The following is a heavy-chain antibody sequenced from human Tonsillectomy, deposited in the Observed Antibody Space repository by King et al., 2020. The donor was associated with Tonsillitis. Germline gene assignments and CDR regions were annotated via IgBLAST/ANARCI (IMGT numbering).Heavy chain of an antibody. CDR1: GFTFSSYE. CDR2: ISSSGSTI. Sequence: VQLVESGGGLVQPGGSLRLSCAASGFTFSSYEMNWVRQAPGKGLEWVSYISSSGSTIYYADSVKGRFTISRDNAKNSLYLQMNSLRAEDTAVYYCAGRITIFGVVIKAPPNYWGQGTLVTVSS. J-gene: IGHJ4*02. V-gene: IGHV3-48*03. D-gene: IGHD3-3*01. CDR3: AGRITIFGVVIKAPPNY.